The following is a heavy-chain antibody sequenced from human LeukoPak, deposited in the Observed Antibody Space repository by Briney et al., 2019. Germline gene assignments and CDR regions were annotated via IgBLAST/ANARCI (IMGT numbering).Heavy chain of an antibody. CDR2: ISSSSSTI. CDR3: AKIPRPGIVVVPAATFFDY. Sequence: PGGSLRLSCAASGFTFRSYSMNWVRQAPGKGLEWVSYISSSSSTIYYADSVKGRFTISRDNAKNSLYLQMNSLRAEDTAVYYCAKIPRPGIVVVPAATFFDYWGQGTLVTVSS. V-gene: IGHV3-48*01. J-gene: IGHJ4*02. D-gene: IGHD2-2*01. CDR1: GFTFRSYS.